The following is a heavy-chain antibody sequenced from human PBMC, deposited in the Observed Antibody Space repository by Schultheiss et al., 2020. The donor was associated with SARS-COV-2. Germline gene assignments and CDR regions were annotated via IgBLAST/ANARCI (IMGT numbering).Heavy chain of an antibody. D-gene: IGHD2-2*01. Sequence: GGSLRLSCAASGFTFSSYWMHWVRQGPGKGLVWVSRINSEGSSTSYAYSVKGRFTISRDNAKNTLYLQMNSLRAEDTAVYYCARGASTTSSRPGGNWGQGTLVTVSS. CDR1: GFTFSSYW. J-gene: IGHJ4*02. V-gene: IGHV3-74*01. CDR3: ARGASTTSSRPGGN. CDR2: INSEGSST.